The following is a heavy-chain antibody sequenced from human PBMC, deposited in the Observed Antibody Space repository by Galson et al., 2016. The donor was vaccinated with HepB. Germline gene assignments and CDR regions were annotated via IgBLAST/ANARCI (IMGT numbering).Heavy chain of an antibody. CDR1: GFTFSSFG. V-gene: IGHV3-30*18. CDR3: AKDHAGNYYYYGMDA. D-gene: IGHD2-2*01. CDR2: ISPDGGGK. J-gene: IGHJ6*02. Sequence: SLRLSCAASGFTFSSFGMHWVRQGPGKGLEWVAVISPDGGGKKYADSVKGRLTISRDDSKNTLYLQMDSLRAEDTAVYYCAKDHAGNYYYYGMDAWGLGTTVTVSS.